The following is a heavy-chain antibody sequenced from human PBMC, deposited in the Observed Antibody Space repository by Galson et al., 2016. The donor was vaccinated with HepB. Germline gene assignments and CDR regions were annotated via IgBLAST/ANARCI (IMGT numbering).Heavy chain of an antibody. Sequence: CAISGDSVSSNSAAWNWIRQSPSRGLEWLGRTYYRSKWYYGYAVSVKSRITINADTSKNQFSLQLNSVTPQDSAVYYCARHQGGHNWFDPWGHGTLVTVS. J-gene: IGHJ5*02. CDR2: TYYRSKWYY. CDR3: ARHQGGHNWFDP. CDR1: GDSVSSNSAA. D-gene: IGHD3-16*01. V-gene: IGHV6-1*01.